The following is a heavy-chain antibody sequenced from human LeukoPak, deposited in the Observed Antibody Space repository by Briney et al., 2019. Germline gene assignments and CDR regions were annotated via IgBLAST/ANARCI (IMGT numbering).Heavy chain of an antibody. V-gene: IGHV3-23*01. CDR1: GFTFSNYD. CDR2: ISGNGGST. D-gene: IGHD3-16*01. CDR3: ANGAFRLYYIDV. Sequence: PGGSLRLSCAASGFTFSNYDMSWVRQAPGKGLEWVSAISGNGGSTDYADSVKGRFTISRDNAKSTVYLQMNSLRAEDTAVYYCANGAFRLYYIDVWGKGTTVTVSS. J-gene: IGHJ6*03.